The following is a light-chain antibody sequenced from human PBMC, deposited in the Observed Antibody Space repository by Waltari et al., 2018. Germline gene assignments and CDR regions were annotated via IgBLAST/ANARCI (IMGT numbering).Light chain of an antibody. CDR1: TPNIGNNY. V-gene: IGLV1-47*01. Sequence: QSVLTQPPSASRTPGQSIATSCSGSTPNIGNNYVYWYQQFPGSAPKPLISRNNQRPSGVPDRFSGSKSGPSASLAISGLQSEDEADYYCAAWDDSLSGVVFGGGTKVTVL. CDR2: RNN. CDR3: AAWDDSLSGVV. J-gene: IGLJ2*01.